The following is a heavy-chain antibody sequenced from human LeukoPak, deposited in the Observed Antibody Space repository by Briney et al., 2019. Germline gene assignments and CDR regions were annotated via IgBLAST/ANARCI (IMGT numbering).Heavy chain of an antibody. Sequence: GGSLRLSCVGSGFTFRSHAMSWVRQAPEKGLEFVSGIYENGGTTYYVDSVKGRFSISRDNSKNTLYLQMDSLRGEDTAVYYCAKDFRIGYSAHFDYWGQGALVTVSS. CDR2: IYENGGTT. J-gene: IGHJ4*02. V-gene: IGHV3-23*01. D-gene: IGHD2-21*01. CDR1: GFTFRSHA. CDR3: AKDFRIGYSAHFDY.